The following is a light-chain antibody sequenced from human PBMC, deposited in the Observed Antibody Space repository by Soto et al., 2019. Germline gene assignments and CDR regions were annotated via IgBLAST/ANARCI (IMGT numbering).Light chain of an antibody. V-gene: IGLV2-14*01. Sequence: QPVLTQPASVSGSPGLSITISCTGTSRDVGNYIYVSWYQQYPGLVPKLLIYMVSNRASGVSNRFAGSKSGNTASLTISGLQAEDEADYFCTSPTPGILYVLGNGTKVTV. CDR3: TSPTPGILYV. J-gene: IGLJ1*01. CDR1: SRDVGNYIY. CDR2: MVS.